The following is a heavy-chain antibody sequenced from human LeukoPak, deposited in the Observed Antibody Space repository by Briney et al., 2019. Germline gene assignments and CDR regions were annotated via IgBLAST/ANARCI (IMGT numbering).Heavy chain of an antibody. CDR3: ARVSRYSGYDLGH. CDR2: IYYSGST. V-gene: IGHV4-59*01. J-gene: IGHJ4*02. D-gene: IGHD5-12*01. Sequence: SETLSLTCTVSGDSINSYYWSWIRQPPGKGLEWIGYIYYSGSTNYNPSLKSRVTISVDTSKNQFSLKLSSVTAADTAVYFCARVSRYSGYDLGHWGQGTLVTVSS. CDR1: GDSINSYY.